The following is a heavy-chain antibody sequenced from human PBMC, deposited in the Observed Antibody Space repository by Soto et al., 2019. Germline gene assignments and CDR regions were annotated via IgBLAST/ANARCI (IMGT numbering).Heavy chain of an antibody. CDR2: ISWNSGSI. V-gene: IGHV3-9*01. J-gene: IGHJ1*01. Sequence: EVQLVESGGGLVQPGRSLRLSCAASGFTFDDYAMHWVRQAPGKGLEWVSGISWNSGSIGYADSVKGLFTISRDNVKNSLDLQMNSLRAEDTALYYWAIGGRYEGIAEYFPHWGQGALVTVSS. CDR1: GFTFDDYA. D-gene: IGHD6-19*01. CDR3: AIGGRYEGIAEYFPH.